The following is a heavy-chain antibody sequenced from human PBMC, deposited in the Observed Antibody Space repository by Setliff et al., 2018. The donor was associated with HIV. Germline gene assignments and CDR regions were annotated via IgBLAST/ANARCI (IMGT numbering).Heavy chain of an antibody. Sequence: ASVQVSCKASGYTFTGYYMHWVRQAPGQGLEWMGWIIPKSGATSYAEEFRGRVTMTRDTSLSTAYMELSWLRSEDTAVYFCARTWGAGVTGYWFEPWGQGTRVTVSS. D-gene: IGHD3-9*01. V-gene: IGHV1-2*02. CDR1: GYTFTGYY. J-gene: IGHJ5*02. CDR3: ARTWGAGVTGYWFEP. CDR2: IIPKSGAT.